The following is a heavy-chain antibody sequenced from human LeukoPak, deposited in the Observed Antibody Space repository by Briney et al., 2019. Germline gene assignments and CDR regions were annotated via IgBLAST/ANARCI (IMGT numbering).Heavy chain of an antibody. J-gene: IGHJ4*02. Sequence: PGGSLRLSCAASGFTFSNYWMNWVRQAPGKGPEWVASVKQVVNVKTYADSVKGRFTISRDNAKNSVYLQMNSLRAEDTAVYYCAREPEGGLVYAWDCWGQGTLVTVSS. CDR3: AREPEGGLVYAWDC. CDR1: GFTFSNYW. V-gene: IGHV3-7*03. D-gene: IGHD6-19*01. CDR2: VKQVVNVK.